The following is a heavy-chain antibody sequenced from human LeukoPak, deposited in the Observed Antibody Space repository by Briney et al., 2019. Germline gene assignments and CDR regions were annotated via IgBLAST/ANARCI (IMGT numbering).Heavy chain of an antibody. CDR2: ICSTGNT. Sequence: PGGSLRLSCAASGFTISANYMNWVRQAQGKGLEWVSIICSTGNTYYADSVQGRFTISRDNSKNTLYLQMDSLRGEDTAVYYFASVVGNGHWGQGTLVTVSS. CDR3: ASVVGNGH. V-gene: IGHV3-66*01. J-gene: IGHJ4*02. D-gene: IGHD1-26*01. CDR1: GFTISANY.